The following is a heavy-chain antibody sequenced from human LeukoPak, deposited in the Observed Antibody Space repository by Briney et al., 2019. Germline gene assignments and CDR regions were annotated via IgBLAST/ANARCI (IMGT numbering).Heavy chain of an antibody. CDR3: AKGATTSCYSGLGT. Sequence: GGSLRLSCAASEFTFSNYAMTWVRQAPGKGLEWVSGISGGAGATYYADSVKGRFTISRDNSKNTLFLQMNNLRAGDTALYYCAKGATTSCYSGLGTWGQGTLVTVSS. D-gene: IGHD2-2*01. V-gene: IGHV3-23*01. CDR1: EFTFSNYA. J-gene: IGHJ5*02. CDR2: ISGGAGAT.